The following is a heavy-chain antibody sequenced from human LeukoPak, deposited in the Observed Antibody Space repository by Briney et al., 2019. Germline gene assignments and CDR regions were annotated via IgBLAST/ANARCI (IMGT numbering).Heavy chain of an antibody. J-gene: IGHJ3*02. CDR1: GYSFSSYW. V-gene: IGHV5-51*01. CDR2: IYPGDSDT. Sequence: GESLKISCKGSGYSFSSYWIAWVRQLPGKALEWMAIIYPGDSDTRYSPSFQGQVTISVDKSISTAYLQWSSLKASDTAMYYCARRVAGSYHDAFDIWGQGTMVTVSS. CDR3: ARRVAGSYHDAFDI. D-gene: IGHD1-26*01.